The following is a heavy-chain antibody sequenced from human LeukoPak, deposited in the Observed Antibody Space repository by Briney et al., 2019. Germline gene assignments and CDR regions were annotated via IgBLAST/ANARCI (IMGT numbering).Heavy chain of an antibody. CDR3: VCLLRRDGYTIDY. Sequence: PSETLSLTCTVSGGSISSSSYYWGWIRQPPGKGLEWIGSIYYSGSTYYNPSLKSRVTISVDTSKSQFSLKLSSVTAADTAVYYCVCLLRRDGYTIDYWGQGTLVTVSS. CDR1: GGSISSSSYY. CDR2: IYYSGST. J-gene: IGHJ4*02. D-gene: IGHD5-24*01. V-gene: IGHV4-39*01.